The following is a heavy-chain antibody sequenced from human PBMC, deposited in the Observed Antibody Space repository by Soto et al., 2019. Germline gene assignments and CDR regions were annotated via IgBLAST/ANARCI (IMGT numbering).Heavy chain of an antibody. CDR3: ARAVGGGAGIIDTYFDY. CDR2: IYYSGST. Sequence: SETLSLTCTVSGDSIISGDYYWSWIRQTPGKGLEWIGYIYYSGSTNYNPSLKSRVTISVDTSKNQFSLKLSSVTAADTAVYYCARAVGGGAGIIDTYFDYWGQGTLVTVSS. D-gene: IGHD6-19*01. V-gene: IGHV4-61*08. CDR1: GDSIISGDYY. J-gene: IGHJ4*02.